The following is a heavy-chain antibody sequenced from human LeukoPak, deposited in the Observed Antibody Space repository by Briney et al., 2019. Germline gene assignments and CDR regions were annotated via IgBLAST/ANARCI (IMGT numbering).Heavy chain of an antibody. CDR3: ARGGYDILTGYYKIWGAFDN. Sequence: GGSLRLSCAASGFTFSDYYMSWICQAPGKGLEWVSYISSSGSTIYYADSVKGRFTISRDNAKNSLYLQMNSLRAEDTAVYYCARGGYDILTGYYKIWGAFDNWGQGTMVTVSS. CDR2: ISSSGSTI. D-gene: IGHD3-9*01. CDR1: GFTFSDYY. J-gene: IGHJ3*02. V-gene: IGHV3-11*01.